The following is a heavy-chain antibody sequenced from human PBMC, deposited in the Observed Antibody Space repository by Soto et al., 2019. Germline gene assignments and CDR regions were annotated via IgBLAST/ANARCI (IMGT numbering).Heavy chain of an antibody. CDR3: VRDGTKTLRDWFDP. Sequence: SETLSLTCTVSGASISGFYWSWIRKSAGKGLEWIGRIYATGTTDYNPSLKSRVMMSVDTSKKQFSLKLRSETAADTAVYYCVRDGTKTLRDWFDPWGQGISVTVSS. CDR2: IYATGTT. CDR1: GASISGFY. J-gene: IGHJ5*02. D-gene: IGHD1-1*01. V-gene: IGHV4-4*07.